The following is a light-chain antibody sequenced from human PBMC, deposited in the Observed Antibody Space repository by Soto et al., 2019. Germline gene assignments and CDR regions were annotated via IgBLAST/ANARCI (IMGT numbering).Light chain of an antibody. J-gene: IGKJ4*01. V-gene: IGKV3-20*01. Sequence: EIVLTQSPGTLSLSPGDRATLSCRASQPISISYLAWYQQKVGQAPRLLIYDVSSRPKGTPDRFSGSGSGTDFSLTISRLEPEDFAVYYCQQYRTSLPTFAGGTKVEIK. CDR2: DVS. CDR1: QPISISY. CDR3: QQYRTSLPT.